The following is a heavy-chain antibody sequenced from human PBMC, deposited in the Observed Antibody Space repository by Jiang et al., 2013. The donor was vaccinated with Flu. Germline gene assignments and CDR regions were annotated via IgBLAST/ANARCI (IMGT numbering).Heavy chain of an antibody. D-gene: IGHD3-22*01. CDR1: GFTFSSYA. J-gene: IGHJ5*01. CDR2: ISYDGSNK. CDR3: ARDGVYDSSGYYYRWF. Sequence: VQLLESGGGVVQPGRSLRLSCAASGFTFSSYAMHWVRQAPGKGLEWVAVISYDGSNKYYADSVKGRFTISRDNSKNTLYLQMNSLRAEDTAVYYCARDGVYDSSGYYYRWF. V-gene: IGHV3-30*01.